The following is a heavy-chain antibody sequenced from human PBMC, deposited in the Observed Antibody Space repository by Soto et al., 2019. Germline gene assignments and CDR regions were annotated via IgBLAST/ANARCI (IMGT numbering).Heavy chain of an antibody. CDR2: ISYDGSNK. Sequence: HPGGSLRLSCAASGFTFSSYAMHWVRQAPGKGLEWVAVISYDGSNKYYADSVKGRFTISRDNSKNTLYLQMSSLRAEDTAVYYCARDLSPMVRGVIGFTNAFELRGQGTMVTVSS. V-gene: IGHV3-30-3*01. J-gene: IGHJ3*01. D-gene: IGHD3-10*01. CDR1: GFTFSSYA. CDR3: ARDLSPMVRGVIGFTNAFEL.